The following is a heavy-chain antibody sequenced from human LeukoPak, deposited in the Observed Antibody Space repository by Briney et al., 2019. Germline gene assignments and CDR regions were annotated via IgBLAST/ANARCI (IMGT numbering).Heavy chain of an antibody. CDR2: INSDGSRT. V-gene: IGHV3-74*01. Sequence: AGGSPRLSCAASGFTFSNYWMHWVRQAPGKRLVWVSRINSDGSRTNYADSVKGRFTISRDNAKNTLYLQMNSLRAEDTAVYYCGSSVSAPYWGQGTLVTVSS. CDR3: GSSVSAPY. J-gene: IGHJ4*02. D-gene: IGHD2-21*02. CDR1: GFTFSNYW.